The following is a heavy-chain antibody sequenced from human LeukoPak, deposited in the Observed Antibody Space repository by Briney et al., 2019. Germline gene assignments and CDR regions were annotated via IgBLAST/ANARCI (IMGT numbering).Heavy chain of an antibody. CDR1: GGSISSSSYY. J-gene: IGHJ4*02. D-gene: IGHD6-6*01. CDR2: IYYSGST. V-gene: IGHV4-61*05. Sequence: SETLSLTCTVSGGSISSSSYYWGWIRQPPGKGLEWIGYIYYSGSTNYNPSLKSRVTISVDTSKNQFSLKLSSVTAADTAVYYCARGRDSSSVNFDYWGQGTLVTVSS. CDR3: ARGRDSSSVNFDY.